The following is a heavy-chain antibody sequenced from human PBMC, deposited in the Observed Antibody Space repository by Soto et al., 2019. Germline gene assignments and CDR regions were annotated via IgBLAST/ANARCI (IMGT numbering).Heavy chain of an antibody. V-gene: IGHV4-39*01. CDR2: IYYSGST. CDR3: AGQFPFGSSVYTIDF. D-gene: IGHD3-16*01. CDR1: GGSISSSSYY. Sequence: TSETLSLTCTVSGGSISSSSYYWGLIRQPPGKGLEWIGSIYYSGSTYYNPSLKSRVTISVDTSKNQFSLKLSSVTAADTAVYYCAGQFPFGSSVYTIDFRGQGTLVTVSS. J-gene: IGHJ4*02.